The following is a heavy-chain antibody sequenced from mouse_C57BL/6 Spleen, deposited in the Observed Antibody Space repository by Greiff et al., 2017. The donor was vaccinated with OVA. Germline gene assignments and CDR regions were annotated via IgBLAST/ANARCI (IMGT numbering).Heavy chain of an antibody. Sequence: QVQLQQSGPELVKPGASVKISCKASGYAFSSSWMNWVKQRPGKGLEWIGRIYPGDGDTNYNGKFKGKATLTADKSYSTAYMQLSSLTSEDSAVYFCARANWAFDYWGQGTTLTVSS. D-gene: IGHD4-1*01. CDR3: ARANWAFDY. V-gene: IGHV1-82*01. J-gene: IGHJ2*01. CDR2: IYPGDGDT. CDR1: GYAFSSSW.